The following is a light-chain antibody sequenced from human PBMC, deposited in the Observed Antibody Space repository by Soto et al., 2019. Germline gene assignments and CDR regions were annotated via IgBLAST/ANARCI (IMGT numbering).Light chain of an antibody. J-gene: IGLJ1*01. Sequence: QSALTQPASVSGSHGQSITISCTGTSSDVGGYNYVSWYQQHPGKAPKLMIYDVSNRPSGVSNRFSGSKSGNTASLTISGLQAEDEADSYCSSYTSSSTYVFGTGTKVTVL. CDR1: SSDVGGYNY. V-gene: IGLV2-14*01. CDR2: DVS. CDR3: SSYTSSSTYV.